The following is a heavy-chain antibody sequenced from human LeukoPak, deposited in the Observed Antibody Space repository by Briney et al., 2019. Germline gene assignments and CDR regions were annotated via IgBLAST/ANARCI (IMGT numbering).Heavy chain of an antibody. D-gene: IGHD2-2*01. CDR3: AKVFSYCSSTSCRNWFDP. Sequence: GGSLRLSCAASGFSVSSNYMSWVRQAPGKGLEWVSAISGSGGSTYYADSVKGGFTISRDNSKNTLYLQMNSLRAEDTAVYYCAKVFSYCSSTSCRNWFDPWGQGTLVTVSS. CDR1: GFSVSSNY. V-gene: IGHV3-23*01. J-gene: IGHJ5*02. CDR2: ISGSGGST.